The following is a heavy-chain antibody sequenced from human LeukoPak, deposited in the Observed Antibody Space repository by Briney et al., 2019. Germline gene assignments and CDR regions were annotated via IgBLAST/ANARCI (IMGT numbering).Heavy chain of an antibody. CDR2: MYYSGST. J-gene: IGHJ4*02. Sequence: PSETLSLTCTLSGGSISSYYWSWIRQPPGKGLKWIGYMYYSGSTNYNPSLKSRVTISVDTSKNQFSLKLSSVTAADTAVYYCARGDNYGLTYFFDYWGQGTLVTVSS. V-gene: IGHV4-59*01. CDR3: ARGDNYGLTYFFDY. CDR1: GGSISSYY. D-gene: IGHD5-24*01.